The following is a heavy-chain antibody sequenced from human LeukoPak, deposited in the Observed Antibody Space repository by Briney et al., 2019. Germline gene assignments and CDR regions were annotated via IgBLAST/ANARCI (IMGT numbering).Heavy chain of an antibody. Sequence: PSETLSLTCTVSGYSISSGYFWGWIRQPPGKGLEWIGNIYHSGRTHYNPSLKSRVTISVDTSKNQFSLKLSSVTAADTAVYYCARPHYYDSSGYYDYWGQGTLVTVSS. CDR3: ARPHYYDSSGYYDY. J-gene: IGHJ4*02. D-gene: IGHD3-22*01. CDR1: GYSISSGYF. CDR2: IYHSGRT. V-gene: IGHV4-38-2*02.